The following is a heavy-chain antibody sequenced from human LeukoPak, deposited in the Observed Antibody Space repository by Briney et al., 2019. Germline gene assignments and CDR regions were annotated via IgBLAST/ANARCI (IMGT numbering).Heavy chain of an antibody. CDR3: ARDVEIVGATGGTDY. V-gene: IGHV1-18*01. CDR2: ISAYNGNT. Sequence: GASVKVSCKASGYTFTSYGISWVRQAPGQGLEWMGWISAYNGNTNYAQKLQGRVTMTTDTSTSTAYMELRSLRADDTAVYYCARDVEIVGATGGTDYWGQGTLVTVSS. D-gene: IGHD1-26*01. CDR1: GYTFTSYG. J-gene: IGHJ4*02.